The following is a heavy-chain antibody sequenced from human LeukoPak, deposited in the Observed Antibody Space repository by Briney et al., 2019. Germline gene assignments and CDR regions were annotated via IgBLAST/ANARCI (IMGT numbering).Heavy chain of an antibody. CDR3: ARGGTGTTASFDY. Sequence: SETLSLTCTVSGGSISSGGYYWSWIRQHPGKGLEWIGYIYYSGSTYYNPSLKSRVTISVDTSKNQFSLKLSSVTAADTAVYSCARGGTGTTASFDYWGQGTLVTVSS. D-gene: IGHD1-1*01. V-gene: IGHV4-31*03. CDR1: GGSISSGGYY. CDR2: IYYSGST. J-gene: IGHJ4*02.